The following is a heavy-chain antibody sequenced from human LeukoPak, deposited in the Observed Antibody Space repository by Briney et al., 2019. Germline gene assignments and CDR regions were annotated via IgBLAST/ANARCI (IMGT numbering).Heavy chain of an antibody. D-gene: IGHD4-17*01. V-gene: IGHV4-30-4*01. CDR2: IYYSGST. J-gene: IGHJ3*02. Sequence: SETLSLTCTVSGGSISSGDYYWSWIRQPPGKGLEWIGYIYYSGSTYYNPSLKSRVTISVDTSKNQFSLKLSSVTAADTAVYYCARGDYPPASPNAFDIWGQGTMVTVSS. CDR1: GGSISSGDYY. CDR3: ARGDYPPASPNAFDI.